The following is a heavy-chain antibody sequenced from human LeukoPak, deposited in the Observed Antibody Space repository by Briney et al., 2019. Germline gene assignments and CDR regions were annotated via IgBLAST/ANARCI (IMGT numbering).Heavy chain of an antibody. CDR3: ARQDSGVAPAAINL. V-gene: IGHV4-4*09. CDR2: IYTSGST. Sequence: SETLSLTCTVSGGSISSYYWSWIRQPPGKGLEWIGYIYTSGSTNYNPSLKSRVTISVDTSKNQFSLKLSSVTAADTAVYYCARQDSGVAPAAINLWGQGTLVTVSS. J-gene: IGHJ5*02. D-gene: IGHD2-2*01. CDR1: GGSISSYY.